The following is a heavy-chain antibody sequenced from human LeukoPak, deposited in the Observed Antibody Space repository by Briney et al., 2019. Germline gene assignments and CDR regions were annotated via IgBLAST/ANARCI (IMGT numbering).Heavy chain of an antibody. D-gene: IGHD2-15*01. CDR3: AKDRRYCSGGSCSAFDI. CDR1: GFTFSSYA. J-gene: IGHJ3*02. Sequence: GGSLRLSCAASGFTFSSYAMSWVRQAPGKGLEWVSAISGSGGCTYYADSVKSRFTISRDNSKNTLYLQMNSLRAEDTAVYYCAKDRRYCSGGSCSAFDIWGQGTMVTVSS. V-gene: IGHV3-23*01. CDR2: ISGSGGCT.